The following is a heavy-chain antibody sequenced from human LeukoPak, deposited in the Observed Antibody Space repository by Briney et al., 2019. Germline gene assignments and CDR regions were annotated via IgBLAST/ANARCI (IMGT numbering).Heavy chain of an antibody. CDR1: GFTFSSYG. CDR2: IWFDGTNK. D-gene: IGHD4-11*01. V-gene: IGHV3-33*01. J-gene: IGHJ4*02. Sequence: PGGSLRLSCAASGFTFSSYGMHWVRQAPGKGLEWVAVIWFDGTNKYYADSVKGRFTISRDNSRNTLHLQMNSLRAEDTAVYYCARDYTVTSYYLDFWGQGTLVTVSS. CDR3: ARDYTVTSYYLDF.